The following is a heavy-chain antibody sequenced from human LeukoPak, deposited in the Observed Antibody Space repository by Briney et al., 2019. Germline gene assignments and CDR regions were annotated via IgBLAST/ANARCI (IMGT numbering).Heavy chain of an antibody. Sequence: SETLSLTCTVSGDSISSYYWSWIRQPPGKGLEWIGYIYYRGTTNYNPSLKSRVTISVDRSKNQFSLKLSSVTAADTAVYYCARGERTGSLDYWGQGTLVTVSS. D-gene: IGHD3-10*01. V-gene: IGHV4-59*12. CDR3: ARGERTGSLDY. CDR1: GDSISSYY. CDR2: IYYRGTT. J-gene: IGHJ4*02.